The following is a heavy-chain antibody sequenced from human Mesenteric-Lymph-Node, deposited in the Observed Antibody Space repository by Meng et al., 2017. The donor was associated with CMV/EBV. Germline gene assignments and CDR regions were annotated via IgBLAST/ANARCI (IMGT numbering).Heavy chain of an antibody. D-gene: IGHD2-8*01. CDR1: GFTFSSYG. J-gene: IGHJ4*02. V-gene: IGHV3-30*02. Sequence: GESLKISCAASGFTFSSYGMHWVRQAPGKGLEWVAFIRYDGSNKYHADSVKGRFTISRDNSKNTLYLQMNSLRAEDTAVYYCAKVGIVLMVYATYFDYWGQGTLVTVSS. CDR3: AKVGIVLMVYATYFDY. CDR2: IRYDGSNK.